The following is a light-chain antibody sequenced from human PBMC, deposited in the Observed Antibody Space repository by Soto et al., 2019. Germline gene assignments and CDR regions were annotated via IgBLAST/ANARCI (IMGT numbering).Light chain of an antibody. CDR1: QSVSSN. CDR3: QQYGSSRWT. J-gene: IGKJ1*01. Sequence: EIVMTQSPATLSVSPGERATLSCRASQSVSSNLAWYQQKPGQAPRLLIYGAFSRATGIPDRLSGSGSGPDFTLTISRLEPEDFAVYYCQQYGSSRWTFGQGTKVDIK. CDR2: GAF. V-gene: IGKV3-20*01.